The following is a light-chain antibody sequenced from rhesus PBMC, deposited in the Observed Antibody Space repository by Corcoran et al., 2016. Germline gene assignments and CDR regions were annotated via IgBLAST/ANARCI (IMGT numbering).Light chain of an antibody. V-gene: IGKV1-22*01. CDR2: KAS. CDR3: LQYSSSPFT. CDR1: QGISSW. Sequence: DIQMTQSPSSLSASVGDTVTIICQASQGISSWVAWYQQKPGKPPKLLIYKASSLQSGVPSRFSGSGSGTDFTLTISSLQPEDFATYYCLQYSSSPFTFGPGTKLDIE. J-gene: IGKJ3*01.